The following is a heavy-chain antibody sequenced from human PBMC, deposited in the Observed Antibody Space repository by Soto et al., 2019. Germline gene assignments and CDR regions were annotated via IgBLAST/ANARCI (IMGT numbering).Heavy chain of an antibody. CDR1: GGSISSGGYS. V-gene: IGHV4-30-2*01. J-gene: IGHJ4*02. CDR3: AGGIAARPLGY. CDR2: IYHSGST. Sequence: QLQLQESGSGLVKPSQTLSLTCAVSGGSISSGGYSWSWIRQPPGKGLEWIGYIYHSGSTYYNPSLTXRXTXSXHRSKTQFSLKLSSVTAADTAVYYCAGGIAARPLGYWGQGTLVTVSS. D-gene: IGHD6-6*01.